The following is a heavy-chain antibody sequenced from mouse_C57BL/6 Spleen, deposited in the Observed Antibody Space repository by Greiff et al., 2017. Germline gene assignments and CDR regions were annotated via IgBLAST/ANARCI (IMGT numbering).Heavy chain of an antibody. V-gene: IGHV1-82*01. CDR2: IYPGDGVT. CDR1: GYAFSSSW. CDR3: AREGIYYYGSSPFFDY. Sequence: VQLQQSGPELVKPGASVKISCKASGYAFSSSWMNWVKQRPGKGLEWIGRIYPGDGVTNYNGKFKGKATLTADKSSSTAYMQLSSLTSEDSAVYFCAREGIYYYGSSPFFDYWGQGTTLTVSS. D-gene: IGHD1-1*01. J-gene: IGHJ2*01.